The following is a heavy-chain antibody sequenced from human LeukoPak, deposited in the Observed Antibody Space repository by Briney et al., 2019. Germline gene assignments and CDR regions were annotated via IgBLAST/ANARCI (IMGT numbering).Heavy chain of an antibody. Sequence: GGSLRLSCAASGFTFSSYAMSWVRQAPGKGLEWVAVISYDGSNKYYADSVKGRFTISRDNSKNTLYLQMNSLRAEDTAVYYCARPSQRITIFGVVIYWGQGTLVTVSS. D-gene: IGHD3-3*01. CDR3: ARPSQRITIFGVVIY. CDR2: ISYDGSNK. J-gene: IGHJ4*02. V-gene: IGHV3-30-3*01. CDR1: GFTFSSYA.